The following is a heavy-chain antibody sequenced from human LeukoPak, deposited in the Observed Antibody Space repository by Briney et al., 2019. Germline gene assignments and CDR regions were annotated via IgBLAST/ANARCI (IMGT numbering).Heavy chain of an antibody. D-gene: IGHD1-14*01. CDR2: IKQDGSEK. CDR3: ARNQRRLDY. V-gene: IGHV3-7*01. Sequence: PGGSLRLSCAAPGFTFSSYWMSWVRQAPGKGLEWVANIKQDGSEKYCVDSVKGRFTISRDNAKNSLYLQVNSLRAEDTAVYYCARNQRRLDYWGQGTLVTVSS. J-gene: IGHJ4*02. CDR1: GFTFSSYW.